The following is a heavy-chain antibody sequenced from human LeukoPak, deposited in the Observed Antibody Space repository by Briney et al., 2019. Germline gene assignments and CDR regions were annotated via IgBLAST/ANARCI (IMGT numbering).Heavy chain of an antibody. CDR2: IRSKAYGGTA. CDR3: TRVQVVVGAMAAFDI. V-gene: IGHV3-49*04. Sequence: PSGGSLRLSCTASGFTFGDYAMSWVRQAPGKGLEWVGFIRSKAYGGTAEYAASVKGRLSISRDDSKSIAYLQMNSLKSEDTAVYYRTRVQVVVGAMAAFDIWGQGTMVTVSS. D-gene: IGHD2-15*01. J-gene: IGHJ3*02. CDR1: GFTFGDYA.